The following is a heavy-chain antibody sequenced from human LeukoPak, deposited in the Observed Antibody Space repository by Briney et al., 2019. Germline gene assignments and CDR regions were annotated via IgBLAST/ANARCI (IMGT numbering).Heavy chain of an antibody. Sequence: ASVKVSCKASGYTFTGYYMHWVRQAPGQGLEWMGWINPNSGGTNYAQKFQGRVTMTRDTSISTAYMELSSLRSEDTAVYYCARGRRYSSSSRDREDVWGKGTTVTVSS. CDR1: GYTFTGYY. CDR3: ARGRRYSSSSRDREDV. D-gene: IGHD6-13*01. V-gene: IGHV1-2*02. J-gene: IGHJ6*04. CDR2: INPNSGGT.